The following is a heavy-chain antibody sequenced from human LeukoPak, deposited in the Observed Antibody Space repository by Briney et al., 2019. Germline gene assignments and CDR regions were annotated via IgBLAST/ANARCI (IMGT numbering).Heavy chain of an antibody. CDR3: ARGTTPSSSWYYYYGMDV. V-gene: IGHV6-1*01. CDR1: GDSVSSNSAA. CDR2: TYYRSKWYN. J-gene: IGHJ6*02. D-gene: IGHD6-13*01. Sequence: SQTLSLTCAISGDSVSSNSAAWNWIRQSPSRGLEWLGRTYYRSKWYNDYAVSVKSRITINPDTSKNQFSLQLNSVTPEDTAVYYCARGTTPSSSWYYYYGMDVWGQGTTVTVSS.